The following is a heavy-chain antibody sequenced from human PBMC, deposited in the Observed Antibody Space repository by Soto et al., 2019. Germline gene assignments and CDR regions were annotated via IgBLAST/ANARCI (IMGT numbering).Heavy chain of an antibody. CDR2: ISYDGSNK. D-gene: IGHD3-10*01. CDR1: GFTFSSYA. Sequence: GGSLRLSCAASGFTFSSYAMHWVRQAPGKGLEWVAVISYDGSNKYYADSVKGRFTISRDNSKNTLYLQMNSLRAEDTAVYYCARGGDVLLWFGELKLYFDYWGQGTLVTVSS. CDR3: ARGGDVLLWFGELKLYFDY. V-gene: IGHV3-30-3*01. J-gene: IGHJ4*02.